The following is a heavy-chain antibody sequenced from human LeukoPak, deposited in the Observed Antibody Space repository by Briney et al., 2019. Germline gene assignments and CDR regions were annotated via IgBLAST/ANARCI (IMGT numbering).Heavy chain of an antibody. CDR2: IIPILGIA. D-gene: IGHD3-10*01. CDR1: GGTFSSYT. J-gene: IGHJ5*02. CDR3: ARGLGYYGSGSSNWFDP. V-gene: IGHV1-69*02. Sequence: SVNVSCKASGGTFSSYTISWVRQAPGQGREWMGRIIPILGIANYAQKFQGIVTINADKSTSTDYMELSSLRSADTAVYDCARGLGYYGSGSSNWFDPWGQGTLVTVSS.